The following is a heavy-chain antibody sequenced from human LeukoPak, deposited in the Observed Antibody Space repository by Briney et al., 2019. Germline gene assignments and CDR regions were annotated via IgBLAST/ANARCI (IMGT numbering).Heavy chain of an antibody. D-gene: IGHD3-9*01. CDR2: IYYSGST. CDR3: ARMGAGYYNPFDY. V-gene: IGHV4-59*01. CDR1: GVSFSGYY. J-gene: IGHJ4*02. Sequence: SETLSLTCAVYGVSFSGYYWSWIRQPPGKGLEWIGYIYYSGSTNYNPSLKSRVTISVDTSKNQFSLKLSSVTAADTAVYYCARMGAGYYNPFDYWGQGTLVTVSS.